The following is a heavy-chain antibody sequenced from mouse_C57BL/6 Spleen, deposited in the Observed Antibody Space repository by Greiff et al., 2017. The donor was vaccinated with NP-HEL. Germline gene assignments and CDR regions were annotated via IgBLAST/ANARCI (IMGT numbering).Heavy chain of an antibody. CDR2: IYPRSGNT. J-gene: IGHJ4*01. Sequence: QVQLQQSGAELARPGASVKLSCKASGYTFTSYGISWVKQRTGQGLEWIGEIYPRSGNTYYNEKFKGKATLTADKSSSTAYMELRSLTSEDSAVYFCAQSYLYAMDYWGQGTSVTVSS. CDR1: GYTFTSYG. D-gene: IGHD5-5*01. CDR3: AQSYLYAMDY. V-gene: IGHV1-81*01.